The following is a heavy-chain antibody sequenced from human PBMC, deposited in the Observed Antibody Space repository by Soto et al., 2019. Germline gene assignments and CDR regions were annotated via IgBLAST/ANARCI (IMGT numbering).Heavy chain of an antibody. V-gene: IGHV1-69*04. Sequence: QVHLVQSWAEMKKPGSSVKVSCKVSGGDLTNSGISWVRQAPGQGLEWMGGIFPLLAMVDYSQKFQGRVTITADESTNTAYLDLGSMRSDDTAVYYCAKEDGAAFNSWGQGTLVIASS. CDR3: AKEDGAAFNS. D-gene: IGHD2-15*01. CDR1: GGDLTNSG. J-gene: IGHJ5*01. CDR2: IFPLLAMV.